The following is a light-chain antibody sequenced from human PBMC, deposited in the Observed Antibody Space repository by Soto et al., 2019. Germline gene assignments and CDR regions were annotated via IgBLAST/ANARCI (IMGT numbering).Light chain of an antibody. CDR1: QSISSW. V-gene: IGKV1-5*03. CDR2: KAS. Sequence: DIQMTQSPSTLSASVGDRVTITCRASQSISSWLAWYQQKPGKAPKLLIYKASSLESGVPSRFSGSGSGTEFTLTISSLQPDDFAPYYCQQYNRSPLTFGGGTKVEIK. J-gene: IGKJ4*01. CDR3: QQYNRSPLT.